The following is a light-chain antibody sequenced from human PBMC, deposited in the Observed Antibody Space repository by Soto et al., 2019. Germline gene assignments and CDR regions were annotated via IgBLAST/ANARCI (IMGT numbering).Light chain of an antibody. CDR3: HQYNST. CDR2: KAS. V-gene: IGKV1-5*03. J-gene: IGKJ2*01. Sequence: DIQMTQSPSTLSASVGDRVTITCRASQSIGSWLAWYQQKPGKAPKLLIYKASNVESGVPSRFSGSGSGTAFTLTISYLQPDEFATYYCHQYNSTLGQGTKLEIK. CDR1: QSIGSW.